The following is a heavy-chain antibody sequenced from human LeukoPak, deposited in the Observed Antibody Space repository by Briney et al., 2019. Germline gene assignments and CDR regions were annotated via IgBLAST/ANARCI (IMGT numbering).Heavy chain of an antibody. CDR1: GYTFTSYG. V-gene: IGHV1-18*01. D-gene: IGHD2-2*01. J-gene: IGHJ4*02. CDR3: ARVHAYCGTSTTSCLDY. CDR2: ISAYNGNT. Sequence: ASVKVSCKASGYTFTSYGISWVRQAPGQGLEWMGWISAYNGNTNYAQKFQGRITMTTDTSTSRADMELRSLRSDDTAVYYCARVHAYCGTSTTSCLDYWGQGTLVTVSS.